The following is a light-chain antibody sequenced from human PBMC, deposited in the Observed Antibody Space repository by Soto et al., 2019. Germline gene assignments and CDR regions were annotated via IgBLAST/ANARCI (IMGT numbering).Light chain of an antibody. V-gene: IGKV3-15*01. CDR2: GAS. CDR1: QSISDT. CDR3: QQYNNWPWT. J-gene: IGKJ1*01. Sequence: EIVMTQSPATLSVSPGERATLSCRASQSISDTLAWYQQKPGQAPRLLIHGASTRAMGNPARFSGSGSGTDFTLTISSLQSEDFAVYYCQQYNNWPWTFGQGTKVEIK.